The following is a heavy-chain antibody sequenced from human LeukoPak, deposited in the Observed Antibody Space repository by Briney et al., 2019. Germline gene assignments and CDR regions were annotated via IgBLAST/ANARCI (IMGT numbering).Heavy chain of an antibody. CDR3: ARRSSSWYAFDY. CDR2: ISSNGGNT. J-gene: IGHJ4*02. Sequence: GGSLRLSCVVSGFSFSTYAMQWVRQAPGKGLEYVSTISSNGGNTYYGNSVKGRFTISRDNSKNTLYLQMGSLRPEDMAVYYCARRSSSWYAFDYWGQGTLVTASS. D-gene: IGHD6-13*01. CDR1: GFSFSTYA. V-gene: IGHV3-64*01.